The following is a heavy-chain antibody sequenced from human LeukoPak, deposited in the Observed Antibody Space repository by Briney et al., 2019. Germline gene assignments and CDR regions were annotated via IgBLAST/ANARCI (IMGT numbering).Heavy chain of an antibody. Sequence: SGPALGKPTQTLTLTCSLSGFSLSTTKLGVAWIRQPPGKPLEWLALIYLDDDKRYSPSLKSRLTITKDTSKNQVVLTMTNMGPVDTATYYCARQKYDTSGFPPYFDFWGLGTLVTVSS. CDR3: ARQKYDTSGFPPYFDF. CDR1: GFSLSTTKLG. J-gene: IGHJ4*02. D-gene: IGHD3-22*01. V-gene: IGHV2-5*02. CDR2: IYLDDDK.